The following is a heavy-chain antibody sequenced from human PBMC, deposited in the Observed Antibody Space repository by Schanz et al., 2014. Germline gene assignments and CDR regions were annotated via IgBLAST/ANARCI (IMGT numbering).Heavy chain of an antibody. Sequence: QVQLVDSGGGVVQPGRSLRLSCAASGFKFSIYAMHWVRQAPGKGLEWVAVIWYDGSNKDYADSVKGRFAISRDNSKNTLYLQMNSLRPEDTAVYYCAKEGSIYWDRSVDYWGQGTLVTVSS. V-gene: IGHV3-30*09. CDR2: IWYDGSNK. CDR3: AKEGSIYWDRSVDY. J-gene: IGHJ4*02. CDR1: GFKFSIYA. D-gene: IGHD1-26*01.